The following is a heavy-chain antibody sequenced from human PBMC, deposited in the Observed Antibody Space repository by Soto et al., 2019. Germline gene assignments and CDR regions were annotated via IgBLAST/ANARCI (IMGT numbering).Heavy chain of an antibody. D-gene: IGHD6-13*01. V-gene: IGHV3-21*01. CDR3: ARERGIGASPDNYRDV. CDR1: GFTLSRYT. Sequence: EVQLVESGGGLVKPGGSLRLSCAASGFTLSRYTMNWVRQAPGKGLEWVSSISSRSSYIHYADSVKGRFTISRDNAKNSLYLHMNRPRAEDTAVYYCARERGIGASPDNYRDVWGKGTAVTAS. CDR2: ISSRSSYI. J-gene: IGHJ6*03.